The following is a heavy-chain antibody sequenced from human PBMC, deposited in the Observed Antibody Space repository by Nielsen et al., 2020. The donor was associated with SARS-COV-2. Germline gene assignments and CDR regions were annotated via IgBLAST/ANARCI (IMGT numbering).Heavy chain of an antibody. CDR1: DFTLSFYT. Sequence: GGSLRLSCAASDFTLSFYTMHWVRQAPGKGLEWVALISYDGSNRYHGDSVKGRFTISRDGSKNTLFLQMNSLGPEDTAVYFCATDQMFRAVHYFYHYNMDVWGKGTTVSVSS. J-gene: IGHJ6*03. CDR2: ISYDGSNR. D-gene: IGHD3-10*02. CDR3: ATDQMFRAVHYFYHYNMDV. V-gene: IGHV3-30-3*01.